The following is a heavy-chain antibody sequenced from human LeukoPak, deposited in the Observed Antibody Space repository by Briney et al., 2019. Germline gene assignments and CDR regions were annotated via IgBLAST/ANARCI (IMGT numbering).Heavy chain of an antibody. CDR1: GYTFTGYY. Sequence: ASVKVSCKASGYTFTGYYMHWVRQAPGQGLEWMGWINPNSGGTNYAQKFQGRVTMTRDTSISTAYMELSRLRSEDTAVYYCARDRADDILTGSDYWGQGTLVTVSS. D-gene: IGHD3-9*01. CDR2: INPNSGGT. V-gene: IGHV1-2*02. J-gene: IGHJ4*02. CDR3: ARDRADDILTGSDY.